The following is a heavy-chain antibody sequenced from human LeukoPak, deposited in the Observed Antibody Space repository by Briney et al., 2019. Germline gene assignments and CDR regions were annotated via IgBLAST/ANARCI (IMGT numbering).Heavy chain of an antibody. V-gene: IGHV1-8*02. CDR1: GGTFSSYA. Sequence: ASVKVSCKASGGTFSSYAISWVRQAPGQGLEWMGWMNPNSGNTGYAQKFQGRVTMTRNTSISTAYMELSSLRSEDTAVYYCARVAGSWRQPRALGIWGQGTMVTVSS. CDR2: MNPNSGNT. CDR3: ARVAGSWRQPRALGI. J-gene: IGHJ3*02. D-gene: IGHD1-26*01.